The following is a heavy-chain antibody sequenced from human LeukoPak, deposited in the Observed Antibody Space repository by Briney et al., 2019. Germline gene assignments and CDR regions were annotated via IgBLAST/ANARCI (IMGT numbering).Heavy chain of an antibody. CDR3: ARDNGPGYDILTGYYRGFDY. Sequence: ASVKVSCKASGYTFTSYGISWVRQAPGQGLEWMGWISAYNGNTNYAQKLQGRVTMTTDTSTSTAYMELRSLRSDDTAVYYYARDNGPGYDILTGYYRGFDYWGQGTLVTVSS. CDR2: ISAYNGNT. D-gene: IGHD3-9*01. CDR1: GYTFTSYG. V-gene: IGHV1-18*01. J-gene: IGHJ4*02.